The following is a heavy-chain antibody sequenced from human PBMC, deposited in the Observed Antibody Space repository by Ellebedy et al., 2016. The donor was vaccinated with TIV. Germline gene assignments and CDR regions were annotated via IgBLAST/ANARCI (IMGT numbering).Heavy chain of an antibody. D-gene: IGHD6-19*01. CDR2: TYYSGST. CDR3: ARGPGYSSRWSDAFDI. J-gene: IGHJ3*02. Sequence: SETLSLXXSVSGGSISTRSYYCGWIRQSPGKGLEWIASTYYSGSTNYNPSLKSRVTISVDTSKNQLSLNLSSVTAADTAVYYCARGPGYSSRWSDAFDIWGQGTMVTVSS. V-gene: IGHV4-39*01. CDR1: GGSISTRSYY.